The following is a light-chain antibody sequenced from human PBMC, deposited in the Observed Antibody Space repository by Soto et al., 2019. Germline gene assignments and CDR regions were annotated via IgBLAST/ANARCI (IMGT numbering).Light chain of an antibody. CDR1: RRAVVGYNY. CDR3: SSYTTISTYV. CDR2: DVS. V-gene: IGLV2-14*01. J-gene: IGLJ1*01. Sequence: APPGSGSGSSGQSVALPCPGNRRAVVGYNYVSWYQQHPGKAPKLMICDVSDRPSGISNRFSGSKSGNTASLTISGLQAEDEADYYCSSYTTISTYVFGTGTNVTVL.